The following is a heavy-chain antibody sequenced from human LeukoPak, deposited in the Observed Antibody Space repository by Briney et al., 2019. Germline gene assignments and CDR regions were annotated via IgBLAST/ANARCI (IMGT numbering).Heavy chain of an antibody. CDR2: RRYDGSNK. CDR3: SKCQVPAANTGGLDD. D-gene: IGHD2-2*01. Sequence: GGSMRPSCAASGVTISSYGLHWLRQAPGKGLEWVAFRRYDGSNKYYADSVKGRFTISRDNSKNTLYLQMNSEGGNGTAVHSCSKCQVPAANTGGLDDWGQGPLVTVSS. CDR1: GVTISSYG. J-gene: IGHJ4*02. V-gene: IGHV3-30*02.